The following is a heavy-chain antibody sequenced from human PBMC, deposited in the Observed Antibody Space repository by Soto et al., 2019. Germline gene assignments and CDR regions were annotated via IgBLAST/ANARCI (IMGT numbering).Heavy chain of an antibody. CDR3: AKKGPGYLTTYCSHIGCHYALDL. J-gene: IGHJ3*01. V-gene: IGHV3-23*01. D-gene: IGHD2-15*01. Sequence: EVQLLESGGGWVQTGGSLRLSCAASGFTFSEYAMTWVRQAPGKGLERVSTISGGGDGAFYADSVKGHFTISRDNSKNTVYQQMNSLNDEDTAKYYCAKKGPGYLTTYCSHIGCHYALDLWGQGTMVNVSS. CDR1: GFTFSEYA. CDR2: ISGGGDGA.